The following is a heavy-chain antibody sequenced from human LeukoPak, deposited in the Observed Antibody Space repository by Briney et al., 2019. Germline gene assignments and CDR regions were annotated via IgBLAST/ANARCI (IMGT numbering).Heavy chain of an antibody. V-gene: IGHV4-30-4*01. CDR2: IYYSGST. J-gene: IGHJ6*02. CDR3: ARGAVATYYYYGVDV. Sequence: PSETLSLTCTVSGGSISSGDYYWSWIRQPPGKGLEWIGYIYYSGSTYYNPSLKSRVTISVDTSKNQFSLKLSSVTAADTAVYYCARGAVATYYYYGVDVWGQGTTVTVSS. D-gene: IGHD5-12*01. CDR1: GGSISSGDYY.